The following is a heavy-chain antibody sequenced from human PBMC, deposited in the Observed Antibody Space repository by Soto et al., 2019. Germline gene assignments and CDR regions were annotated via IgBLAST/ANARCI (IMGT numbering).Heavy chain of an antibody. J-gene: IGHJ4*02. CDR3: ARHSIQAGLFDS. CDR1: GFTVSSNY. CDR2: IYSGGST. V-gene: IGHV3-66*04. Sequence: PGGSLRLSCAASGFTVSSNYMSWVRQAPGKGLEWVSVIYSGGSTYYADSVKGRFTISRDNSRNTLYLQMNSLRAEDTAVYYCARHSIQAGLFDSWGQGTLVTVSS. D-gene: IGHD2-2*02.